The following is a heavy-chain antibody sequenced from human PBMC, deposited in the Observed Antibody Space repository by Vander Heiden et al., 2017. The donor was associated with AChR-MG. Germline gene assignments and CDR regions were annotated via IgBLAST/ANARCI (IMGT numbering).Heavy chain of an antibody. Sequence: QVTLRESGPALVTPTQTLTLSCTFSGFSLSTSGMCVSWIRQPPGKALEWLALIDCDDDKYYSTSLKTKLTISKDTSKNQVVLTMTNMDPVDTATYYCARKWFTCCCYDYWGQGTLVTVSS. D-gene: IGHD2-15*01. J-gene: IGHJ4*02. CDR1: GFSLSTSGMC. V-gene: IGHV2-70*01. CDR3: ARKWFTCCCYDY. CDR2: IDCDDDK.